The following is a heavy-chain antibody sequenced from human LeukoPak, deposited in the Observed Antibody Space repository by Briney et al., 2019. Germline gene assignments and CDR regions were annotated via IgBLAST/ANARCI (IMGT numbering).Heavy chain of an antibody. D-gene: IGHD4-11*01. CDR1: GGSISSSSYY. CDR2: IYYSGST. V-gene: IGHV4-39*01. J-gene: IGHJ4*02. Sequence: SETLSLTCTVSGGSISSSSYYWGWIRQPPGKGLEWIGNIYYSGSTYYNPSLKSRVTISVDTSKNQFSLKLSSVTAADTAVYYCARVDYTTDYWGQGILVTVSS. CDR3: ARVDYTTDY.